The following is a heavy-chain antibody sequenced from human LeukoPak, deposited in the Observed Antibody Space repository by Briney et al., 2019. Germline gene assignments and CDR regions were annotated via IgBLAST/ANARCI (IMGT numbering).Heavy chain of an antibody. CDR2: IYHSGST. J-gene: IGHJ4*02. CDR3: ASARPLYYYDSSGYQLDY. Sequence: SETLSLTCAVSGGSISSGGYSWSWIRQPPGKGLEWIGYIYHSGSTYYNPSLKNRVTISVDRSKNQFSLKLSSVTAADTAVYYCASARPLYYYDSSGYQLDYWGQGTLVTVSS. V-gene: IGHV4-30-2*01. D-gene: IGHD3-22*01. CDR1: GGSISSGGYS.